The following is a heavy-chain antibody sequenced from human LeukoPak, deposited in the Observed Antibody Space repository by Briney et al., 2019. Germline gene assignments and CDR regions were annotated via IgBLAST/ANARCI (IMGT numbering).Heavy chain of an antibody. CDR3: ARVGDHFHWYLDL. V-gene: IGHV3-53*01. Sequence: GGSLRLSCAASGFTVSTNYMNWVRQAPGKGLEWVSILYSDSDTYYADSVKGRFTISRDSSKNILSLQMNNLRAEDTAVYYCARVGDHFHWYLDLWGRGTLVTVSS. CDR2: LYSDSDT. J-gene: IGHJ2*01. CDR1: GFTVSTNY. D-gene: IGHD3-10*01.